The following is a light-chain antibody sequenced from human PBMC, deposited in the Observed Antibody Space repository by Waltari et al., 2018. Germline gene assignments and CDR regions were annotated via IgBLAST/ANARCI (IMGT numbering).Light chain of an antibody. CDR3: QQSYSTPYT. CDR1: QSISSY. V-gene: IGKV1-39*01. CDR2: AAS. J-gene: IGKJ2*01. Sequence: IQMTQYPFSVSASVGVRVNITCRASQSISSYLNWDQQKPGKAPKLLIYAASSLQSGVPSRFSGSGSGTDFTLTISSLQPEDFATYYCQQSYSTPYTFGQGTKLEIK.